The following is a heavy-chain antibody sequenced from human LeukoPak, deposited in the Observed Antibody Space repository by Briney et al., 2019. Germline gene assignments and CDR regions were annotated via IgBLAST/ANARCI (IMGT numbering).Heavy chain of an antibody. Sequence: PSETLSLTCTVSGGSISSYYWSWIRQPPGKGLEWIGYIYYSGSTNYNPSLKSRVTISVDTSKNQFSLKLSSVTAADTAVYYCARAANYDSSGYPTGWGQGTLVTVSS. J-gene: IGHJ4*02. D-gene: IGHD3-22*01. CDR2: IYYSGST. V-gene: IGHV4-59*08. CDR1: GGSISSYY. CDR3: ARAANYDSSGYPTG.